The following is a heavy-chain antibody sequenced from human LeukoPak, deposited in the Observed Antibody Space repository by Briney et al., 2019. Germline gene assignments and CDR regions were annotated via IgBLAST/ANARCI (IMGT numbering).Heavy chain of an antibody. J-gene: IGHJ4*02. CDR2: INPNSGGT. Sequence: ASVKVSCKASGYTFTGYYMHWVRQAPGQGLEWMGRINPNSGGTNYAQKFQGRVTMTRDTSISTAHMELSRLRSDDTAVYYCARGRIAARPEGYWGQGTLVTVSS. CDR1: GYTFTGYY. V-gene: IGHV1-2*06. D-gene: IGHD6-6*01. CDR3: ARGRIAARPEGY.